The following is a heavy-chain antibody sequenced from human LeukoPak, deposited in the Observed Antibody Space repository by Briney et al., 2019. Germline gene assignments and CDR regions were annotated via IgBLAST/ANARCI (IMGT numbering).Heavy chain of an antibody. CDR1: GFTFSSYA. CDR2: ISGGGATT. V-gene: IGHV3-23*01. J-gene: IGHJ4*02. D-gene: IGHD3-10*01. Sequence: QPGGSLRLSCAASGFTFSSYAMSWVRQAPGKGLEWVSDISGGGATTFYADSVKGRFTISRDNSKNTLYLQMNSLRAEDTAVYYCARGSWRLVRGAASFESWGQGTLVTVSS. CDR3: ARGSWRLVRGAASFES.